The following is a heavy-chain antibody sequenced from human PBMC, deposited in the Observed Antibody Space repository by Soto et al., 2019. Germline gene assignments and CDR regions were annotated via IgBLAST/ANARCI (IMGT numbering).Heavy chain of an antibody. CDR2: IYYSGTT. CDR1: GGSVSSGGYY. CDR3: ARRALPQCINGICYKDGFWDY. V-gene: IGHV4-31*03. D-gene: IGHD2-8*01. J-gene: IGHJ4*02. Sequence: SETLSLTCTVSGGSVSSGGYYWSWIRQHPGTGLEWIGYIYYSGTTYFNPSLKSRASISLDTSKNEFSLKLTSVTAADTAVYYCARRALPQCINGICYKDGFWDYWGQGALVTVSS.